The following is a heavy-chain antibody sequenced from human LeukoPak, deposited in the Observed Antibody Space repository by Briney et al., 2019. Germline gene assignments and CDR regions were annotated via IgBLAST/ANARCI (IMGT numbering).Heavy chain of an antibody. V-gene: IGHV3-48*03. Sequence: GGSLRLSCAASGFTFSSYEMNWVRQAPGKGLEWVSYISSSGSTIYYADSVKGRFTISRDNAKNSLYLQMNSLRAEDTAVYYCARGGEWEQTFDYWGQGTLVTVSS. CDR2: ISSSGSTI. CDR1: GFTFSSYE. CDR3: ARGGEWEQTFDY. J-gene: IGHJ4*02. D-gene: IGHD1-26*01.